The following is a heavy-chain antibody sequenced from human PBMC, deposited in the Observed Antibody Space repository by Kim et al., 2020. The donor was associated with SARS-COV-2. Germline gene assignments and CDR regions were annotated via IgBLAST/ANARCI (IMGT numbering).Heavy chain of an antibody. Sequence: ADSVKGRFTISGDDAKNLRYQQMNSLRAEDTAVYYCARYIAAAGRRWFDPWGQGTLVTVSS. V-gene: IGHV3-11*06. CDR3: ARYIAAAGRRWFDP. J-gene: IGHJ5*02. D-gene: IGHD6-13*01.